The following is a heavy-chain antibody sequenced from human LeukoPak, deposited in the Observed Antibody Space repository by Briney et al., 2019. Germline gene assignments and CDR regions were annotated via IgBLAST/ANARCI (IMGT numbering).Heavy chain of an antibody. Sequence: ASVKVSCKASGYTFTGYYMHWVRQAPGQGLEWMGWINPNSGGTNYAQKFQGRVTMTRDTSISTAYMELSRLRSDDTAVYYWARYEPTYYDFWSGYYDYYYYGMDVWGQGTTVTVSS. CDR3: ARYEPTYYDFWSGYYDYYYYGMDV. CDR2: INPNSGGT. J-gene: IGHJ6*02. CDR1: GYTFTGYY. D-gene: IGHD3-3*01. V-gene: IGHV1-2*02.